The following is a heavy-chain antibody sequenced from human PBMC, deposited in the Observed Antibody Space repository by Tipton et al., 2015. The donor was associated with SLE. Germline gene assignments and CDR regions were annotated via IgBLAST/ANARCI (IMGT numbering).Heavy chain of an antibody. CDR2: VYYSGTT. V-gene: IGHV4-59*01. CDR3: ARAGDRRDGYNFALNY. Sequence: TLSLTCTVSGSSITAYYWTWIRQPPGKGLEWIGYVYYSGTTNYNPSLKSRVTISVDTSKNQFSLKLSSVTAADTAVYYCARAGDRRDGYNFALNYWGQGTLVTVSS. CDR1: GSSITAYY. D-gene: IGHD5-24*01. J-gene: IGHJ4*02.